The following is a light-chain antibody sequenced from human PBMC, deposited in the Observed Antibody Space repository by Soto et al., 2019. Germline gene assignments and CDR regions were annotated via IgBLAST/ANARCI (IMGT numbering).Light chain of an antibody. V-gene: IGLV2-14*01. J-gene: IGLJ2*01. CDR1: SNSVGGYNY. CDR3: SSYTGSSTYVV. CDR2: DVN. Sequence: QCALTQPASVSGSPGQSITISCTGTSNSVGGYNYVPWYQQHPGKAPKLMIYDVNNRPSGVSNRFSGSKSGNTAYLTISGLQAEDEADYYCSSYTGSSTYVVFGGGTKVTAL.